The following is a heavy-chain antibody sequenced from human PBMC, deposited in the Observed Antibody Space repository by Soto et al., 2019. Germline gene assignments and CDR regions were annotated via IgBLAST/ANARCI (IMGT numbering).Heavy chain of an antibody. V-gene: IGHV4-59*01. CDR1: GGSMSNYHY. Sequence: PSETLSLTCTVSGGSMSNYHYWSWIRQPPGKGLEYIGYIHYSGSTNYNPSLKSRVTISLDMSKKQFSLKLSSVSAADTAVYYCARDRYSHRTWGQGTLVTVSS. D-gene: IGHD5-18*01. CDR3: ARDRYSHRT. CDR2: IHYSGST. J-gene: IGHJ4*02.